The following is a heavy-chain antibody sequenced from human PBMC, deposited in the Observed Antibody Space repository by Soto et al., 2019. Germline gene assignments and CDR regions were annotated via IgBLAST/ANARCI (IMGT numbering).Heavy chain of an antibody. CDR1: GFSFSSYA. J-gene: IGHJ4*02. V-gene: IGHV3-23*01. CDR2: ISDGGGST. Sequence: GGSLRLSCAASGFSFSSYAMSWVRRAPGKGLEWVSSISDGGGSTNYADSVRGRFTIARDRSKNTLYLHMISLRAEDTAVYYCAKQYCGADSALDFWGQGAMVTVSS. CDR3: AKQYCGADSALDF. D-gene: IGHD2-21*01.